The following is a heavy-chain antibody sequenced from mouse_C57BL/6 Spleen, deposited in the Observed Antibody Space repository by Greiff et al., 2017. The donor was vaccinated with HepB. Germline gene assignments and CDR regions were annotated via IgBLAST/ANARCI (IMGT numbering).Heavy chain of an antibody. CDR2: IYPGDGDT. J-gene: IGHJ2*01. V-gene: IGHV1-82*01. CDR1: GYAFSSSW. D-gene: IGHD1-1*01. CDR3: ARCPLDYYGSSSLDY. Sequence: VQLQQSGPELVKPGASVKISCKASGYAFSSSWMNWVKQRPGKGLEWIGRIYPGDGDTNYNGKFKGKATLTADKSSSTAYMQLSSLTSEDSAVYFCARCPLDYYGSSSLDYWGQGTTLTVSS.